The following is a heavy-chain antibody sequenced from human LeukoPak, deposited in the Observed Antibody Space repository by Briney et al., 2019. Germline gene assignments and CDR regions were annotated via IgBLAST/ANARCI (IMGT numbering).Heavy chain of an antibody. CDR1: GDSVSSNSAA. J-gene: IGHJ6*02. CDR3: GRDRHYQFYGMDV. V-gene: IGHV6-1*01. Sequence: SQTLSLTCAISGDSVSSNSAAWNWIRQSPSRGLEWLGRTYYRSKWYNDYAVSVKSRITINPDTSKNQFSLRLNSVTAADTAVYYCGRDRHYQFYGMDVWGQGTTVTVSS. CDR2: TYYRSKWYN. D-gene: IGHD2-2*01.